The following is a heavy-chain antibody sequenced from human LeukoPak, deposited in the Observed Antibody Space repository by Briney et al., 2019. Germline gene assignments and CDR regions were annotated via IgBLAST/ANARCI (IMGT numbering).Heavy chain of an antibody. CDR3: ARNYGGYSH. V-gene: IGHV3-48*02. CDR1: GFTFTSYN. CDR2: ISSSRNTI. D-gene: IGHD4-23*01. Sequence: GGSLRLSCAASGFTFTSYNINWVRQAPGMGLEWVSYISSSRNTIYYADSVKGRFSISRDNAKNSVYLQMNSLRDEDTAVYFCARNYGGYSHWGQGTLVTVSS. J-gene: IGHJ4*02.